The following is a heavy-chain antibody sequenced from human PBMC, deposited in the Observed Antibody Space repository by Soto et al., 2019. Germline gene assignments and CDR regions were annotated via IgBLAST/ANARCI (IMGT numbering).Heavy chain of an antibody. CDR1: GYTFTGYY. CDR3: AREPNLAAAGPYYYYGMDV. V-gene: IGHV1-2*04. D-gene: IGHD6-13*01. J-gene: IGHJ6*02. Sequence: QVQLVQSGAEVKKPGASVKVSCKASGYTFTGYYMHWVRQAPGQGLEWMGWINPNSGGTNYAQKFQGWVAMTRDPSISTAYMELSRLRSDDTAVYYCAREPNLAAAGPYYYYGMDVWGQGTTVTVSS. CDR2: INPNSGGT.